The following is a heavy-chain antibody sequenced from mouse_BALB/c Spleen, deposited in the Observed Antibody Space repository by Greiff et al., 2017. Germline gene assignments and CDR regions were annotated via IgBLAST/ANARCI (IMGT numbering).Heavy chain of an antibody. Sequence: VQLQQSGAELVKPGASVKLSCTASGFNIKDTYMHWVKQRPEQGLEWIGRIDPANGNTKYDPKFQGKATITADTSSNTAYLQLSSLTSEDTAVYYCARGYRYDGIAYWGQGTLVTVSA. V-gene: IGHV14-3*02. CDR1: GFNIKDTY. CDR3: ARGYRYDGIAY. J-gene: IGHJ3*01. CDR2: IDPANGNT. D-gene: IGHD2-14*01.